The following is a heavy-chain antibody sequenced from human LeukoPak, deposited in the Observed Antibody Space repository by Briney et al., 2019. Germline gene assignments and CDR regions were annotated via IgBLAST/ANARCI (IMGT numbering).Heavy chain of an antibody. D-gene: IGHD3-22*01. CDR1: GASIGGNSFY. V-gene: IGHV4-39*01. Sequence: SETLSLTCTVSGASIGGNSFYWGWVRQPPGKGLEWIGNIYYTGITYYNPSLKSRVTISVDTSKNQFSLRLNSVTAADTAIYYCASPGITTFDYWGQGTLVTVSS. CDR3: ASPGITTFDY. CDR2: IYYTGIT. J-gene: IGHJ4*02.